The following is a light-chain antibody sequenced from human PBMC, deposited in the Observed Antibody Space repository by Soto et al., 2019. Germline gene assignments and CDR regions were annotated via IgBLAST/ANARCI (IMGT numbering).Light chain of an antibody. J-gene: IGKJ2*01. V-gene: IGKV3-20*01. Sequence: EIVLTQSPGTLSLSPGERATLSCRASQSVSSSYLAWYQQKPGQAPRLLIYGASSRATGIPDRFSDSGSGTDFTLTISRLEPEDFAVYYCQQYGSSLGQGTKLEIK. CDR1: QSVSSSY. CDR3: QQYGSS. CDR2: GAS.